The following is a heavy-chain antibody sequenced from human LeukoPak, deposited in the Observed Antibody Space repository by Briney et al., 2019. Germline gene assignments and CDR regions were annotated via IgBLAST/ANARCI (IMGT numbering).Heavy chain of an antibody. CDR3: ARDKRGLAAADY. V-gene: IGHV3-21*01. J-gene: IGHJ4*02. D-gene: IGHD6-13*01. CDR1: GFTFSSYS. CDR2: ISSSSYI. Sequence: PGGSLRLSCAASGFTFSSYSMNWVRQAPGKGLEWVSSISSSSYIYYTDSVKGRFTISRDNAKNSLYLQMNSLRAEDTAVYYCARDKRGLAAADYWGQGTLVTVSS.